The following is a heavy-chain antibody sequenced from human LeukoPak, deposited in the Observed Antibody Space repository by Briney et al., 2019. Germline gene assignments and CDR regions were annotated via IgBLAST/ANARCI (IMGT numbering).Heavy chain of an antibody. J-gene: IGHJ4*02. Sequence: GGSLRLSCAASGFTFSSYSMNWVRQAPGKGLEWVSYISSSSSTIYYEDPEKGRFTISRDNAKNSLYLQMDSLRAEDTAVYYCASRVGALDYWGQGTLVTVSS. D-gene: IGHD1-26*01. V-gene: IGHV3-48*01. CDR1: GFTFSSYS. CDR2: ISSSSSTI. CDR3: ASRVGALDY.